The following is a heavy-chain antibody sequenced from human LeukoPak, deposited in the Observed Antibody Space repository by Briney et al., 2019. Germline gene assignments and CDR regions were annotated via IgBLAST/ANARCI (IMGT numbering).Heavy chain of an antibody. Sequence: ASVKVSCKASGGTFSSYAISWVRQAPGQGLEWMGGIIPIFGTANYAQKFQGSVTITADESTSTAYMELSSLRSEDTAVYYCARLVVPAANYYYYYYMDVWGKGTTVTVSS. V-gene: IGHV1-69*13. J-gene: IGHJ6*03. D-gene: IGHD2-2*01. CDR3: ARLVVPAANYYYYYYMDV. CDR1: GGTFSSYA. CDR2: IIPIFGTA.